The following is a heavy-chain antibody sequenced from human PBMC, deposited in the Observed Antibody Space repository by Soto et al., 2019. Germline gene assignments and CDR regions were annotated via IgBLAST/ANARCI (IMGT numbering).Heavy chain of an antibody. CDR1: GGSISSGDYY. J-gene: IGHJ5*02. CDR3: ARQTTLILPRGVITTHGGPFDP. Sequence: SETLSLTCTVSGGSISSGDYYWSWIRQPPGRGLEWIGYIYYSGSTYYNPSLKSRVTISVDTSENQFSLKLTSVTAADTAVYYCARQTTLILPRGVITTHGGPFDPWGQGTLVTVSS. D-gene: IGHD3-10*01. V-gene: IGHV4-30-4*01. CDR2: IYYSGST.